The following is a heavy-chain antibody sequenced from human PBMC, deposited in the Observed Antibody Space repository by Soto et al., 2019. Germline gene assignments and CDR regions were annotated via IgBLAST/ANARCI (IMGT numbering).Heavy chain of an antibody. CDR2: INTGNGDT. Sequence: ASVKVSCKPSGYTFTAYGLHWVRQAPGQRLEWMGWINTGNGDTKYSQKFQDRVTITRDTSASTAYMELSSLRSEDTALYYCAKDAIAGNGIWEPFDMWGQGTEVTVS. CDR3: AKDAIAGNGIWEPFDM. V-gene: IGHV1-3*04. J-gene: IGHJ3*02. D-gene: IGHD2-8*01. CDR1: GYTFTAYG.